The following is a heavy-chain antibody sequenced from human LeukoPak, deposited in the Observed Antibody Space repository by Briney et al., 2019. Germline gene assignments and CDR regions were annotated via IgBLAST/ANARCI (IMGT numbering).Heavy chain of an antibody. V-gene: IGHV3-11*01. D-gene: IGHD4-17*01. CDR2: ISSSGSTI. Sequence: PGGSLRLSCAASGFTFSDYYKSWIRQAPGKGLEWVSYISSSGSTIYYADSVKGRFTISRDNAKNSLYLQMNSLRAEDTAVYYCAKRMTTVTTADYWGQGTLVTVSS. CDR3: AKRMTTVTTADY. J-gene: IGHJ4*02. CDR1: GFTFSDYY.